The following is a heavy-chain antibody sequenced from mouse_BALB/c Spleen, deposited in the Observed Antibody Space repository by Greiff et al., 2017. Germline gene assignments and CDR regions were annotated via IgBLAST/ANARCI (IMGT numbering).Heavy chain of an antibody. D-gene: IGHD2-4*01. J-gene: IGHJ4*01. CDR3: ARHYDYYYAMDY. CDR1: GYSITSDYA. V-gene: IGHV3-2*02. CDR2: ISYSGST. Sequence: ESGPGLVKPSQSLSLTCTVTGYSITSDYAWNWIRQFPGNKLEWMGYISYSGSTSYNPSLKSRISITRDTSKNQFFLQLNSVTTEDTATYYCARHYDYYYAMDYWGQGTSVTVSS.